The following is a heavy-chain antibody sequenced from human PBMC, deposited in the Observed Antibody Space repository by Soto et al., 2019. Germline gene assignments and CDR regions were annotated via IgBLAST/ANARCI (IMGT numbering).Heavy chain of an antibody. V-gene: IGHV1-18*01. CDR2: ISAYNGNT. D-gene: IGHD3-3*01. CDR1: GYTFTSYG. J-gene: IGHJ5*02. CDR3: ARHRPGGYDFWSGYYTSRENWFDP. Sequence: ASVKVSCKASGYTFTSYGISWVRQAPGQGLEWMGWISAYNGNTNYAQKLQGRVTMTTDTSTSTAYMELRSLRSDDTAVYYCARHRPGGYDFWSGYYTSRENWFDPWGQGTLVTVSS.